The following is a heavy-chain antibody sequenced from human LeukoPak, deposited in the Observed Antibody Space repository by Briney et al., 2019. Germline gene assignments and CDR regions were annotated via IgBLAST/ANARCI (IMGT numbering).Heavy chain of an antibody. V-gene: IGHV3-15*01. CDR2: IKSNNDGGTA. CDR3: TTDRYYFDP. CDR1: GLTFTTAW. D-gene: IGHD3-22*01. Sequence: PGGSLRLSCTASGLTFTTAWMSWVGQAPGKGLEWVGRIKSNNDGGTADFGAPVKDRFTMSRDDSRNTFYLQMNSLRTDDTAVYYCTTDRYYFDPWGQGTLVTVSS. J-gene: IGHJ5*02.